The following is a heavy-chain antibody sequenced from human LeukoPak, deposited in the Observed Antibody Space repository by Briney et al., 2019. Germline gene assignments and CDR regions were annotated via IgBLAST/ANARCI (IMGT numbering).Heavy chain of an antibody. V-gene: IGHV4-4*02. CDR3: ATEIGRSSSWYLYY. Sequence: SETLSLTCAVSGGSISSSNWRSWVRQPPGKGLEWIGEIYHSGSTNYNPSLKSRVTISVDKSKNQFSLKLSSVTAADTAVYYCATEIGRSSSWYLYYWGQGTLVTVSS. CDR2: IYHSGST. D-gene: IGHD6-13*01. J-gene: IGHJ4*02. CDR1: GGSISSSNW.